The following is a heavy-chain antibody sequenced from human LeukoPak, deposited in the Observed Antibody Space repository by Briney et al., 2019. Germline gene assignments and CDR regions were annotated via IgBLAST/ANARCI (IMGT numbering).Heavy chain of an antibody. CDR2: IYYSGRT. D-gene: IGHD4-23*01. Sequence: KPSETLSLTCTVSGGSISNTGFHWGWIRQPPGKGPDWIASIYYSGRTYYCPSLKSRLTISVDTSKNQFSLKLSSVTATDTAVYFGARHKSVVDWFDPWGQGTLVTVSS. J-gene: IGHJ5*02. CDR3: ARHKSVVDWFDP. V-gene: IGHV4-39*01. CDR1: GGSISNTGFH.